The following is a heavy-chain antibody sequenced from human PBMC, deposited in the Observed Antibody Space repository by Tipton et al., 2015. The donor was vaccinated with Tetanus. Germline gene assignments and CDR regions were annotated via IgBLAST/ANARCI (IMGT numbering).Heavy chain of an antibody. V-gene: IGHV3-21*01. CDR2: ISSTSSYI. CDR3: ASGSALDY. D-gene: IGHD6-25*01. Sequence: SLRLSCEVSGFIFSSYTMNWVRQAPGKGLEWVSSISSTSSYIYYADSLKDRFTISGDNAKSSLYLQMNSLRADDTAVYYCASGSALDYWGQGTVVTVSS. J-gene: IGHJ4*02. CDR1: GFIFSSYT.